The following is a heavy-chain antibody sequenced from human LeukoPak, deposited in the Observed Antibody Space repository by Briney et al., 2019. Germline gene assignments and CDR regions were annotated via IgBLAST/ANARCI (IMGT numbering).Heavy chain of an antibody. CDR3: ANIRGYRYGPHGDY. CDR1: GFTFSSYA. V-gene: IGHV3-23*01. D-gene: IGHD5-18*01. CDR2: IGGSGDST. Sequence: GGSLRLSCAASGFTFSSYAMSWVRQAPGKGLEWVSAIGGSGDSTYYADSVKGRFTISRDNSKNTLYLQMNSLRAEDTAVCYCANIRGYRYGPHGDYWGQGTVDPVSS. J-gene: IGHJ4*02.